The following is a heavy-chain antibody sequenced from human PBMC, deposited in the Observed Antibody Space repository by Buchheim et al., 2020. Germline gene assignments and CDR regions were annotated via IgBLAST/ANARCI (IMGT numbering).Heavy chain of an antibody. Sequence: QVQLQQWGAGLLKPSETLSLSCDVYGGSFSGYYWSWIRQPPGKGLEWIGEITHSGSTNYNPSLKSRVTISVDTSKNQYSLNLSSVTAADTAVYYCASIVGATSSDYWGQGTL. CDR1: GGSFSGYY. D-gene: IGHD1-26*01. CDR2: ITHSGST. J-gene: IGHJ4*02. CDR3: ASIVGATSSDY. V-gene: IGHV4-34*01.